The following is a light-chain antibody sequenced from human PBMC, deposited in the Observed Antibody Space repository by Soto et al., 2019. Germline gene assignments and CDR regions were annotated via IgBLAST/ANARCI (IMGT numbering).Light chain of an antibody. CDR1: QSVSSSS. J-gene: IGKJ1*01. CDR2: GAS. Sequence: EIVLPQSPGTLSLSPGERATLSCRASQSVSSSSLAWYQQKPGQAPRLLISGASSRAADIPDRFSGSGSGTDFTLTISRLEPEDVAVYYCQQYNTWPRTFGQGTKVDIK. CDR3: QQYNTWPRT. V-gene: IGKV3-20*01.